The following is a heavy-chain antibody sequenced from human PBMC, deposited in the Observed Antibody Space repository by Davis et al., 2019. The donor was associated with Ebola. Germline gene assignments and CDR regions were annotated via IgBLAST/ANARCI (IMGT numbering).Heavy chain of an antibody. J-gene: IGHJ3*02. CDR3: AKGVGAIYLDAFDI. CDR1: GFTFSSYS. Sequence: SLKISCAASGFTFSSYSMNWVRQAPGKGLEWVSGISWNSGSIGYADSVKGRFTISRDNAKNSLYLQMNSLRAEDTALYYCAKGVGAIYLDAFDIWGQGTMVTVSS. V-gene: IGHV3-9*01. CDR2: ISWNSGSI. D-gene: IGHD1-26*01.